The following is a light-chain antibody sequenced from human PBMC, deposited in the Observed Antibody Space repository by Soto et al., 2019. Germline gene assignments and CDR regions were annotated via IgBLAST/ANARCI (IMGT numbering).Light chain of an antibody. CDR1: QPLVNSNGINY. Sequence: VLTKSTLYLPVHPGVPASISCRSSQPLVNSNGINYLDWYLQRPGQSPQLLIFRGSTRASGVPDRFSGSGSGTDFTLKISSVEAEDVGVYYCQQDIQRPRTLGQGTKVDIK. V-gene: IGKV2-28*01. CDR3: QQDIQRPRT. J-gene: IGKJ2*02. CDR2: RGS.